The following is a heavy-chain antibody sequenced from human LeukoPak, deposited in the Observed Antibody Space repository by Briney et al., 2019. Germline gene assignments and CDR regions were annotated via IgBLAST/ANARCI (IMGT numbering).Heavy chain of an antibody. D-gene: IGHD6-19*01. V-gene: IGHV3-74*01. Sequence: GGSLRLSCAASGFTFSTYWMHWVRQAPGKGLVWVSRVNSDGSTTNYADSVKGRFTISRDNAKNTLYLQMNSLRVEDTAVYYCVRGIPVDDYWGQGTLVTVSS. J-gene: IGHJ4*02. CDR1: GFTFSTYW. CDR2: VNSDGSTT. CDR3: VRGIPVDDY.